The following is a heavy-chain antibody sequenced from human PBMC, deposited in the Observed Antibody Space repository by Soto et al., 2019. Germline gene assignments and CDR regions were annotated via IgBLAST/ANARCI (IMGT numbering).Heavy chain of an antibody. Sequence: KGLEWISYISSSSSYTNYADSVKGRFTISRDNAKNSLYLQMNSLRAEDTAVFYFQAEDGIRGSVPVSAFLPNRSSDL. V-gene: IGHV3-11*06. J-gene: IGHJ2*01. D-gene: IGHD2-21*01. CDR3: QAEDGIRGSVPVSAFLPNRSSDL. CDR2: ISSSSSYT.